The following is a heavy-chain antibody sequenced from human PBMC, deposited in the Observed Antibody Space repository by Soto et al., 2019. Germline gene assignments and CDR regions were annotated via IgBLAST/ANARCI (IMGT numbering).Heavy chain of an antibody. J-gene: IGHJ3*02. CDR3: AREWDRALDAIDI. CDR2: ISYDGSNK. CDR1: GFTFSSYA. V-gene: IGHV3-30-3*01. D-gene: IGHD1-26*01. Sequence: PGGSLRLSCAASGFTFSSYAMHWVRQAPGKGLEWVAVISYDGSNKYYADSVKGRFTISRDNSKNTLYLQMNSLRAEDTAVYYCAREWDRALDAIDIWGQGTMVTVSS.